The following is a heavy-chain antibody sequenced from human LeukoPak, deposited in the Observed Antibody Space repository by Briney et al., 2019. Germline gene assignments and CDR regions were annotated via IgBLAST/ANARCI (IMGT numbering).Heavy chain of an antibody. V-gene: IGHV3-13*01. J-gene: IGHJ6*02. Sequence: PGGSLRLSCAASGFTFSSYDMHWVRQATGKGLEWVSAIGTAGDTYYPGSVKGRFTISRENAKNSLYLQMNSLRAGDTAVYYCARAIAAGFRGGMDVWGQGTTVTVSS. CDR3: ARAIAAGFRGGMDV. CDR1: GFTFSSYD. D-gene: IGHD6-13*01. CDR2: IGTAGDT.